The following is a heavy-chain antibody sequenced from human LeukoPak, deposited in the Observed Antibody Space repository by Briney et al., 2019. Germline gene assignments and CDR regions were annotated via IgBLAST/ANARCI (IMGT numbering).Heavy chain of an antibody. CDR1: GYTFTGYY. CDR2: INPNSGGT. Sequence: ASVTVSCTASGYTFTGYYMHWVRQAPGQGLEWMGRINPNSGGTNYAQKFQGRVTMTRDTSISTAYMELSRLRSDDTAVYYCARAASSGALPIDYWGQGTLVTVSS. D-gene: IGHD6-19*01. J-gene: IGHJ4*02. V-gene: IGHV1-2*06. CDR3: ARAASSGALPIDY.